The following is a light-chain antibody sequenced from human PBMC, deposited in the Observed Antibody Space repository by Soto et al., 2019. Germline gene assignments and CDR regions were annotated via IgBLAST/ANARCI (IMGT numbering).Light chain of an antibody. Sequence: EIVLTQSPGTLSLSPGEGVALSCRASQSISNRNLAWYQQKPGQAPRLLVYAASTRATGIPARFSGSGSGTEFTLTISSLQSEDFAVYYCQQYNNWYTFGQGTKVDIK. CDR3: QQYNNWYT. V-gene: IGKV3-15*01. J-gene: IGKJ2*01. CDR1: QSISNRN. CDR2: AAS.